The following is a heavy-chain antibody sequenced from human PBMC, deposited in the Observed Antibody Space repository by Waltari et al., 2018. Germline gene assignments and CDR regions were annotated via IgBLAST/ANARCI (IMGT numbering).Heavy chain of an antibody. V-gene: IGHV1-2*02. CDR2: INPNVGGT. Sequence: QVQLVQSGAEVKKHGASVKVSCKASGYTFTGYYMHWVRQAPGQGLEWMGLINPNVGGTNYETKLQGRVTLTSDTSISTAYMELSRLRSDDTAVYYCARAPNENSGSYHWGQGTLVTVSS. J-gene: IGHJ5*02. CDR1: GYTFTGYY. CDR3: ARAPNENSGSYH. D-gene: IGHD1-26*01.